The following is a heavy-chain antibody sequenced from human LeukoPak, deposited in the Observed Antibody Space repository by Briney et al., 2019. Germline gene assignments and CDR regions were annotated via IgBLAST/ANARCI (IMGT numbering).Heavy chain of an antibody. V-gene: IGHV3-48*03. CDR3: LRGDRRDY. J-gene: IGHJ4*02. Sequence: GGSPRLSCAASGFTFSSYEMNWVRQAPGKGLEWFSYISSSGSTKYYAASVKGRFTLSRDNAKDSLYLQMNSLRVEDTAVYYCLRGDRRDYWGQGTLVTVSS. CDR2: ISSSGSTK. CDR1: GFTFSSYE.